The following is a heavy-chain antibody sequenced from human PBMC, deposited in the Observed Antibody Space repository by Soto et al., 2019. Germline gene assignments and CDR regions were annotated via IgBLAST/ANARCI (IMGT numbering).Heavy chain of an antibody. Sequence: QVQLVESGGGVFQPGRSLRLSCAASGFTFSSYGMHWVRQAPGKGLEWVAVIWYDGSNKYYADSVKGRFTISRDNSKNTLYLQMNSLRAEDTAVYYCARDACSGGSCYYEDAFDIWGQGTMVTVSS. CDR1: GFTFSSYG. CDR3: ARDACSGGSCYYEDAFDI. CDR2: IWYDGSNK. V-gene: IGHV3-33*01. D-gene: IGHD2-15*01. J-gene: IGHJ3*02.